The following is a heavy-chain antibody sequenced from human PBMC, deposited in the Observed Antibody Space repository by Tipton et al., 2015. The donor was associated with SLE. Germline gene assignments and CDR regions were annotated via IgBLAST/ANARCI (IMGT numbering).Heavy chain of an antibody. D-gene: IGHD3-16*01. Sequence: TLSLTCTVSGGSISSSSYYWGWIRQPPGKGLEWIGSIYYSGSTYYNPSLKSRVTISVDTSKNQFSLKLSSVTAADTAVYYCARDALSDYYGMDVWGQGTTVTVSS. J-gene: IGHJ6*02. CDR3: ARDALSDYYGMDV. CDR2: IYYSGST. CDR1: GGSISSSSYY. V-gene: IGHV4-39*07.